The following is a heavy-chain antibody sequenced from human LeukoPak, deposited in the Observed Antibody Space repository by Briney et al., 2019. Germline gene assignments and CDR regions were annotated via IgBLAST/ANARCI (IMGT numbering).Heavy chain of an antibody. CDR3: AKSAPDYGSGSPPYYFDY. D-gene: IGHD3-10*01. V-gene: IGHV3-9*01. CDR2: ISWNSGNI. J-gene: IGHJ4*02. CDR1: GFTFDDYA. Sequence: PGGSLRLSCAASGFTFDDYAMHWVRQAPGKGLEWVSVISWNSGNIGYADSVKGRFTITRDNAKHSLYLQMNSLRAEDTALYYCAKSAPDYGSGSPPYYFDYWGQGTLVTVSS.